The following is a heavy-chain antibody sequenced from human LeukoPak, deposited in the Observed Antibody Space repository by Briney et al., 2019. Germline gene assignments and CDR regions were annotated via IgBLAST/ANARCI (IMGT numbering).Heavy chain of an antibody. J-gene: IGHJ4*02. Sequence: PSETLSLTCAVSGGSISSSSSICWTWVRQPPGEGLEWIGEIYHNGATNYNPSLKSRVTMLLDKSKNQFFLKLNSVTAADTAVYYCARGRPTGFKQWLVRAVFDYWGQGTLVTVSS. D-gene: IGHD6-19*01. CDR3: ARGRPTGFKQWLVRAVFDY. V-gene: IGHV4-4*02. CDR2: IYHNGAT. CDR1: GGSISSSSSIC.